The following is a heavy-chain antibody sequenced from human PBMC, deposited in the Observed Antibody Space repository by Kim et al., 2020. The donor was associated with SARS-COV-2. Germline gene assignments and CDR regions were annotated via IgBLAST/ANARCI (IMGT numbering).Heavy chain of an antibody. J-gene: IGHJ4*02. CDR2: IIPIFGTA. CDR1: GGTFSSYA. V-gene: IGHV1-69*13. Sequence: SVKVSCKASGGTFSSYAISWVRQAPGQGLEWMGGIIPIFGTANYAQKFQGRVTITADESTSTAYMELSSLRSEDTAVYYCARDLGDGYNPPFDYWGQGTLVTVSS. CDR3: ARDLGDGYNPPFDY. D-gene: IGHD5-12*01.